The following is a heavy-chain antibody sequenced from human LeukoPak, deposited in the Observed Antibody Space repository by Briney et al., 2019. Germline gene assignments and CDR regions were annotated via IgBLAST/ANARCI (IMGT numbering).Heavy chain of an antibody. D-gene: IGHD2-15*01. CDR2: IIPIFGTA. CDR3: AGDGGTNPNSRRFYFDY. Sequence: GASVKVSCKASGGTFSSYAISWVRQAPGQGLEWMGRIIPIFGTANYAQKFQGRVTITTDESTSTAYMELSSLRSEDTAVYYCAGDGGTNPNSRRFYFDYWGQGTLVTVSS. J-gene: IGHJ4*02. CDR1: GGTFSSYA. V-gene: IGHV1-69*05.